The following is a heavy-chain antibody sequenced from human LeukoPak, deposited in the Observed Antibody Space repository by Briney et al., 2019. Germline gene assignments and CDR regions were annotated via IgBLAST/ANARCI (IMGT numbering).Heavy chain of an antibody. CDR2: IKRKTDGGTT. CDR3: TPSLDYGEYYFDN. V-gene: IGHV3-15*01. J-gene: IGHJ4*02. Sequence: PGGFLRLSCAASGFTFTDVWMTWVRQAPGKGLEWVGRIKRKTDGGTTDYAAPVKGRFTISRDDSQNTLYLQMNSLKTEDTGVYYCTPSLDYGEYYFDNWGQGTLVTVSS. D-gene: IGHD4-17*01. CDR1: GFTFTDVW.